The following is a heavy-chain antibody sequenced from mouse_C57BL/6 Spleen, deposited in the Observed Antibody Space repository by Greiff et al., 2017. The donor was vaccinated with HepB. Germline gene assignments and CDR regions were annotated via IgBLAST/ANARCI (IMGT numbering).Heavy chain of an antibody. CDR1: GYTFTSYW. Sequence: VQLQQPGAELVKPGASVKVSCKASGYTFTSYWITWVKQRPGQGLEWIGDIYPGSGSTNYNEKFKSNATLTVDTSSSTTYMQLSSLTSEDSAVYYCARGDWYFDVWGTGTTVTVSS. CDR2: IYPGSGST. V-gene: IGHV1-55*01. CDR3: ARGDWYFDV. J-gene: IGHJ1*03.